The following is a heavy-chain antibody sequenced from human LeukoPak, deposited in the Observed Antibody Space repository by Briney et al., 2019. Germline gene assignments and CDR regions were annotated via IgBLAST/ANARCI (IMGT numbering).Heavy chain of an antibody. CDR3: AKEEYDYVWGSYRAKRFDP. CDR2: IRYDGSNK. CDR1: GFTFSSYG. D-gene: IGHD3-16*02. V-gene: IGHV3-30*02. Sequence: SGGSLRLSCAASGFTFSSYGMHWVRQAPGKGLEWVAFIRYDGSNKYYADSVKGRFTISRDNSKNTLYLQMNSLRAEDTAVYYCAKEEYDYVWGSYRAKRFDPWGQGTLVTVSS. J-gene: IGHJ5*02.